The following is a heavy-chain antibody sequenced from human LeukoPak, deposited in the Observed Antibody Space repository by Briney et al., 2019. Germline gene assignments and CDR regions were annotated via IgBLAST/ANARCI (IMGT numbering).Heavy chain of an antibody. CDR3: ARQSERDSSGWYAVVNWFDP. V-gene: IGHV4-39*01. J-gene: IGHJ5*02. CDR2: IYYSGST. D-gene: IGHD6-19*01. Sequence: SETLSLTCTVSGGSISSSSYYWGWIRQPPGKGLEWIGSIYYSGSTYYNPSLKSRVTISVDTSKNQFSLKLSSVTAADTAVYYCARQSERDSSGWYAVVNWFDPWGQGTLVTVSS. CDR1: GGSISSSSYY.